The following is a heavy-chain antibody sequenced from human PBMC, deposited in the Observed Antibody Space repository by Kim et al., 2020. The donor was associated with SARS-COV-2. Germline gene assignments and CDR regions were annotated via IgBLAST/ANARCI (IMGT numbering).Heavy chain of an antibody. V-gene: IGHV3-73*01. Sequence: WVGRIRSKANSYATAYAASVKGRFTISRDDSKNTAYLQMNSLKTEDTAVYYCTRNVLYYDSSGQEYYFEYWGQGTLVSVSS. J-gene: IGHJ4*02. CDR2: IRSKANSYAT. D-gene: IGHD3-22*01. CDR3: TRNVLYYDSSGQEYYFEY.